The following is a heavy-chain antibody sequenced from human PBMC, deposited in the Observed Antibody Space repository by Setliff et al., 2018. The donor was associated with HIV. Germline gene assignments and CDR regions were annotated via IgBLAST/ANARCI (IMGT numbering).Heavy chain of an antibody. V-gene: IGHV3-7*01. CDR2: IKEDGSEK. J-gene: IGHJ5*01. Sequence: AGGSLRLSCAASGLTFSSYWMSWVRQAPGKELEWMANIKEDGSEKYYVDSVKGRFTISRDNAKNSLYLQMNSLRAEDTAVYYCARGWFDSWGQGTLVTVSS. CDR3: ARGWFDS. CDR1: GLTFSSYW.